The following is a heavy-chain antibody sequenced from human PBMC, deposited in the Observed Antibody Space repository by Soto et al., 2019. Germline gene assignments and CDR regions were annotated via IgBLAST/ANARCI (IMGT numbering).Heavy chain of an antibody. CDR3: ERIQLGYAAFDI. J-gene: IGHJ3*02. V-gene: IGHV3-21*01. Sequence: LCKAAVGVNSSNYSSICVRQAPEKGLEWVSSITNSSSYIYYADSVKGRFTISRDNAKNSLYLQMNSLRAEDTAVYYGERIQLGYAAFDIWGQGTMVTVSS. D-gene: IGHD6-6*01. CDR2: ITNSSSYI. CDR1: GVNSSNYS.